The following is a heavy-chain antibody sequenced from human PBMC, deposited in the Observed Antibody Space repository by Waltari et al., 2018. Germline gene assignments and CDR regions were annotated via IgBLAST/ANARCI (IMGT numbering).Heavy chain of an antibody. Sequence: DVRPVESGGGLVQTGGSLSLSCADSGGDYWMDWVRQAPGKGLMWVSRIHSDGSRSNYADSVKGRFTVSRDRAKNMLYLQMDSLRVEDSAVYYCTTNPPGYWGQGTRVTVSS. J-gene: IGHJ4*02. V-gene: IGHV3-74*01. CDR2: IHSDGSRS. D-gene: IGHD2-15*01. CDR1: GGDYW. CDR3: TTNPPGY.